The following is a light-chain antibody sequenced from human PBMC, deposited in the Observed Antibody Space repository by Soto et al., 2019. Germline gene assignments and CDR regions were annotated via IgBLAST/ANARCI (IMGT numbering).Light chain of an antibody. V-gene: IGKV3-15*01. J-gene: IGKJ1*01. CDR3: QQCSNWPEGT. CDR1: QLFSSN. CDR2: GAS. Sequence: EIVTMTAQATMSLSPVKISIFSCTTSQLFSSNLAWYQHKPGQAPRLLIYGASTRDTGVPDRFSGSASGTEFTLTTTSLQSEDFAVYYCQQCSNWPEGTGGQGTKGDIK.